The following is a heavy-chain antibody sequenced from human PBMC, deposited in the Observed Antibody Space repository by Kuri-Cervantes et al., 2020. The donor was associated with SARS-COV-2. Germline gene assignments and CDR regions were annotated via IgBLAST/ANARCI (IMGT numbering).Heavy chain of an antibody. CDR3: ARHVYYDILTGYYNTRCGFDY. J-gene: IGHJ4*02. CDR2: IYVSGDT. Sequence: SETLSLTCTVSGASISSSTYYWGWIRQSPGKGLEWLGSIYVSGDTYYSSSLKSRLSLTVDTSKNQFSLKLSSVTAADTAVYYCARHVYYDILTGYYNTRCGFDYWGQGTLVTVSS. CDR1: GASISSSTYY. D-gene: IGHD3-9*01. V-gene: IGHV4-39*01.